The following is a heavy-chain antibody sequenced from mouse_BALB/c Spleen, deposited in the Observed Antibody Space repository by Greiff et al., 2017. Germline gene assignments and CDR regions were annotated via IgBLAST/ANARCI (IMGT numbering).Heavy chain of an antibody. Sequence: EVQLQESGAELVKPGASVKLSCTASGFNIKDTYMHWVKQRPEQGLEWIGRIDPANGNTKYDPKFQGKATITADTSSNTAYLQLSSLTSEDTAVYYCASLLLPGFAYWGQGTLVTVSA. CDR1: GFNIKDTY. CDR2: IDPANGNT. D-gene: IGHD1-1*01. CDR3: ASLLLPGFAY. V-gene: IGHV14-3*02. J-gene: IGHJ3*01.